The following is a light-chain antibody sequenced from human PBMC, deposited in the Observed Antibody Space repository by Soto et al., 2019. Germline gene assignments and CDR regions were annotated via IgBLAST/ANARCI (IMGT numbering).Light chain of an antibody. V-gene: IGKV3-15*01. CDR3: QEYNSWPWT. CDR1: QSVNNN. CDR2: GAS. J-gene: IGKJ1*01. Sequence: ETLMTQSPATLSVSPGERATLSCRASQSVNNNLAWYQQKLAQAPRVLIYGASTRATGIPARFTGSGSGTEFILTITGLQSEDSAVYYCQEYNSWPWTFGQGTKVEFK.